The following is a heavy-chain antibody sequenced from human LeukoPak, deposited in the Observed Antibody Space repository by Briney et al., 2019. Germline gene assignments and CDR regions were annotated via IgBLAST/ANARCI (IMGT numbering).Heavy chain of an antibody. CDR2: ISGSGGST. J-gene: IGHJ4*02. CDR1: GFRFNTYW. Sequence: GGSLRLSCAASGFRFNTYWMNWVRQAPGKGLEWVSAISGSGGSTYYADSVKGRFTISRDNSKNTLYLQMNSLRAEDAAVYYCAKVPFSVYYDSSGYYYYFDYWGQGTLVTVSS. V-gene: IGHV3-23*01. D-gene: IGHD3-22*01. CDR3: AKVPFSVYYDSSGYYYYFDY.